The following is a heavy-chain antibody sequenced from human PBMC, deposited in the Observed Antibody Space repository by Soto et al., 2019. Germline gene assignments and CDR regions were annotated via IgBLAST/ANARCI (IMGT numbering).Heavy chain of an antibody. Sequence: ASVKVSCKASGYTFTGYYMHWVRQATGQGLEWMGWINPNSGGTNYAQKFQGRVTMTRDTSISTAYMELSRLRSDDTAVYYCARDKYYDSSGYPNWFDPWGQGTLVTVSS. CDR3: ARDKYYDSSGYPNWFDP. D-gene: IGHD3-22*01. CDR1: GYTFTGYY. V-gene: IGHV1-2*02. CDR2: INPNSGGT. J-gene: IGHJ5*02.